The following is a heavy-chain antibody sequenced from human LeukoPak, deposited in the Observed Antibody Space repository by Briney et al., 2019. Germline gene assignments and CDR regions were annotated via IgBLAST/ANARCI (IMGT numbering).Heavy chain of an antibody. CDR2: IYSGGST. Sequence: GGSLRLSCAASGFTVSSNYMSWVRQAPGKGLEWVSVIYSGGSTYYADSEKGRFTISRDNSKNTLYLQMNSLRAEDTAVYYCARERKDYGSGSYYTDYWGQGTLVTVSS. CDR1: GFTVSSNY. CDR3: ARERKDYGSGSYYTDY. D-gene: IGHD3-10*01. V-gene: IGHV3-53*01. J-gene: IGHJ4*02.